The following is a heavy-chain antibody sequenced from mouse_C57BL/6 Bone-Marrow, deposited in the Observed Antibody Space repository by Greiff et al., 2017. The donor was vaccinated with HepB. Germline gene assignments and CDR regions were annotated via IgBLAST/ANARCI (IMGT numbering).Heavy chain of an antibody. CDR2: ISDGGSYT. V-gene: IGHV5-4*01. CDR3: SRCITTVVKGFAY. J-gene: IGHJ3*01. CDR1: GFTFSSYA. D-gene: IGHD1-1*01. Sequence: EVQLVESGGGLVKPGGSLKLSCAASGFTFSSYAMSWVRQTPEKRLEWVAAISDGGSYTYYPDNVKGRFTISRDNAKNNLYLQMSQLKSEDTAMYYCSRCITTVVKGFAYWGQGTLVTVSA.